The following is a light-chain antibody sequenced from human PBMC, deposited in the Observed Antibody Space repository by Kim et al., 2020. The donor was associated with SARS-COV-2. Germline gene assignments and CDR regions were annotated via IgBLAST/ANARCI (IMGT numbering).Light chain of an antibody. J-gene: IGKJ1*01. Sequence: ASVGDRVTKPGRGSQSISSDLNWYPQEPGTIPTLLIYAAASSQRGVTSRFSGSGTGTDFTLSISSLQTEDYATYYCQQSYSTPRTLGQGTKVDIK. CDR1: QSISSD. CDR3: QQSYSTPRT. CDR2: AAA. V-gene: IGKV1-39*01.